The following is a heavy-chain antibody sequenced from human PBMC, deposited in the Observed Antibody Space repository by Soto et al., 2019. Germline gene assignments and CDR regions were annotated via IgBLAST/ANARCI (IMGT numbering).Heavy chain of an antibody. CDR2: IYSGGST. CDR3: ARVKGPYPGEYYFDY. J-gene: IGHJ4*02. Sequence: EVQLVESGGGLIQPGGSLRLSCAASGFTVTSKYMSWIRQAPGKGVEWVSVIYSGGSTYYADSVKGRSTISRDNSKNTLYLQMNSLRPEDTAVYYCARVKGPYPGEYYFDYWGQGTLVTVSS. D-gene: IGHD3-10*01. CDR1: GFTVTSKY. V-gene: IGHV3-53*01.